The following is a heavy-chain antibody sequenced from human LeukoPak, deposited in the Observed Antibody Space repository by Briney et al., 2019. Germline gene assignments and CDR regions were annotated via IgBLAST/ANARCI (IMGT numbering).Heavy chain of an antibody. CDR3: GTGSAFDF. V-gene: IGHV3-15*01. Sequence: GGCLSLSCAVSGFTFATSWMSWVRLAPGKGLEWVGRIKTKTDGGTTDYAAPVKGRFTISRDDSKNTLYLQMNSLKTEDTAVYYCGTGSAFDFWGRGTMVTVSS. D-gene: IGHD1-14*01. J-gene: IGHJ3*01. CDR1: GFTFATSW. CDR2: IKTKTDGGTT.